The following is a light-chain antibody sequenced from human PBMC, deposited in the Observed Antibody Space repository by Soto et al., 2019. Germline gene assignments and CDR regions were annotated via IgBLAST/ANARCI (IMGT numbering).Light chain of an antibody. CDR1: QSVSSY. CDR2: DAS. CDR3: QQRSNWPPT. V-gene: IGKV3-11*01. J-gene: IGKJ1*01. Sequence: EIVLTQSPATLSLSPGERATLSCRASQSVSSYVAWYQQKPGQAPRLLIYDASNRATGIPARLSGSGSGTDFTLTISSLEPEDFAVYYWQQRSNWPPTFGQGTKVEIK.